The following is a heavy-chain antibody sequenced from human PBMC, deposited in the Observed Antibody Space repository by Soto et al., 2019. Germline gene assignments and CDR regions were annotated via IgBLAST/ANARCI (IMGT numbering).Heavy chain of an antibody. CDR1: GFSLSTTGVG. Sequence: QITLNESGPTLVKPTQTLTLTCTFSGFSLSTTGVGVGWIRQPPGKALEWLALIWWDNDKRYSPFQESRLTIANDTSKNQVVLTMTNMDPVDTATYYCARSKRLAFDYWGQGILVTVSS. J-gene: IGHJ4*02. CDR3: ARSKRLAFDY. CDR2: IWWDNDK. V-gene: IGHV2-5*02.